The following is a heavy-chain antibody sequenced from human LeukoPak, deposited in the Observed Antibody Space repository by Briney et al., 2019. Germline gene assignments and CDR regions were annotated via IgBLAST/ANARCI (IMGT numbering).Heavy chain of an antibody. CDR2: MLPGNSHT. J-gene: IGHJ4*02. V-gene: IGHV5-51*01. CDR3: ARQYYDILTDPNYFDS. D-gene: IGHD3-9*01. Sequence: GESLKISCKGSGYRFSNYWIGWGRQMPGKGKEWVGIMLPGNSHTRYSPSFQGQVTMSADKSISTAYLQWSSLKAADTAMYYCARQYYDILTDPNYFDSWGQGTLVTVSS. CDR1: GYRFSNYW.